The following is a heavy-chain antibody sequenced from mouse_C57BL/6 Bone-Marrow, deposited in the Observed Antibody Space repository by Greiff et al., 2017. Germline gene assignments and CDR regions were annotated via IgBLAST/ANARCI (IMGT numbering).Heavy chain of an antibody. CDR2: IYPSDSET. CDR1: GYTFTSYW. CDR3: ARHGYAMDY. Sequence: QVQLQQPGAELVRPGSSVKLSCKAFGYTFTSYWMDWVKQRPGQGLEWIGNIYPSDSETHYNQKFKDKATLTVDKSSSTAYMQLSSLTSEDSAVYYCARHGYAMDYWGQGTSVTVSS. V-gene: IGHV1-61*01. J-gene: IGHJ4*01.